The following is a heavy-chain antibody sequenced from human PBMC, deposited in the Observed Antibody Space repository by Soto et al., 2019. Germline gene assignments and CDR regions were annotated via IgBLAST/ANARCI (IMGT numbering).Heavy chain of an antibody. CDR1: GLTISSRD. CDR2: IGTAGDT. Sequence: GGSLRLSWAASGLTISSRDMHWVRQATGKVLEWVSGIGTAGDTYYPGSVMGRFTISREIAKNSLYLQMNNLRAEDTAVYYCAGGYYHGFQYWGQGVLVTVSS. J-gene: IGHJ4*02. D-gene: IGHD2-21*01. CDR3: AGGYYHGFQY. V-gene: IGHV3-13*01.